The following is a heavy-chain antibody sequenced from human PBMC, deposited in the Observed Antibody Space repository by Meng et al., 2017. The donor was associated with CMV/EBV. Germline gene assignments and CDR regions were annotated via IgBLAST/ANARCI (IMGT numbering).Heavy chain of an antibody. V-gene: IGHV4-59*01. D-gene: IGHD1-26*01. CDR1: GFTFSSYS. J-gene: IGHJ4*02. CDR3: ARGEGHSGSYYFYFDY. CDR2: IYYSGST. Sequence: ESLKISCAASGFTFSSYSMNWVRQAPGKGLEWIGYIYYSGSTNYNPSLKSRVTISVDTSKNQFSLKLSSVTAADTAVYYCARGEGHSGSYYFYFDYWGQGTLVTVSS.